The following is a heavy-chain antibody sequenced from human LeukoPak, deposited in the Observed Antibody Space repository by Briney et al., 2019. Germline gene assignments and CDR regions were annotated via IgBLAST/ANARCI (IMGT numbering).Heavy chain of an antibody. D-gene: IGHD1-26*01. Sequence: GSLRLSCAASGFTFSSYWMSWVRQAPGKGLEWVANIKQDGSDKYYVDSVKGRFTISRDNAKKSLYLQMNSLRAEDTAVYYCARDRGSYRPIDYWGQGTLVTVSS. CDR2: IKQDGSDK. V-gene: IGHV3-7*01. CDR1: GFTFSSYW. CDR3: ARDRGSYRPIDY. J-gene: IGHJ4*02.